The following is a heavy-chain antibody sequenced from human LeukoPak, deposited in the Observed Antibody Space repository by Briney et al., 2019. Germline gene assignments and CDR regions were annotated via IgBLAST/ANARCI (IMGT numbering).Heavy chain of an antibody. V-gene: IGHV4-38-2*02. CDR1: GSSMSSDYY. CDR2: ISDSGSA. CDR3: ARSVRGIAARRVNWFDP. Sequence: SETLSLTCTVSGSSMSSDYYWGWIRQPLGKGLEWIGSISDSGSAYYNPSLKSRVVISVDPSKNQFSLQLSSVTAADTAVYYCARSVRGIAARRVNWFDPWGQGTLVTVSS. J-gene: IGHJ5*02. D-gene: IGHD6-6*01.